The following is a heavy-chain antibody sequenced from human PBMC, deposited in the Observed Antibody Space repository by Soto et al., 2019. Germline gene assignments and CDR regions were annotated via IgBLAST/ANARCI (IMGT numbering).Heavy chain of an antibody. J-gene: IGHJ5*02. CDR1: GGSISSGDYY. V-gene: IGHV4-30-4*01. D-gene: IGHD2-2*02. CDR3: ARDICSSTSCYTGNWFDP. CDR2: IYYSGST. Sequence: PSETLSLTCTGSGGSISSGDYYWSWIRQPPGKGLEWIGYIYYSGSTYYNPSLKSRVTISVDTSKNQFSLKLSSVTAADTAVYYCARDICSSTSCYTGNWFDPWGQGTLVTVSS.